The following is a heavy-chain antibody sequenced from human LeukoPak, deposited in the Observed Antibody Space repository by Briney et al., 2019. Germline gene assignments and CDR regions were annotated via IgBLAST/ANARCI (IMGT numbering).Heavy chain of an antibody. CDR3: ARDLSGHWTYDY. CDR1: GFTFRNYY. J-gene: IGHJ4*01. CDR2: ISLDGNNE. D-gene: IGHD1-1*01. V-gene: IGHV3-30-3*01. Sequence: GGSLRLSCAASGFTFRNYYMHWVRQAPGKGLERVAVISLDGNNEYYADSVKGRFSLSRDNSMNTLYLQLNSLRTEDTAMYYCARDLSGHWTYDYWGQGTLVTVSS.